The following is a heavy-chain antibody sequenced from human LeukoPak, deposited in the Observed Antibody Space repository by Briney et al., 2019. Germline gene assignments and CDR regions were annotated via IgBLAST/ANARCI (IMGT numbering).Heavy chain of an antibody. CDR2: IYYSGST. J-gene: IGHJ3*02. CDR1: GGSISSYY. CDR3: ARVNNYYDSSGYSDAFDI. Sequence: SETLSLTCTVSGGSISSYYWSWIRQPPGKGLEWIGYIYYSGSTNYNPSLKSRVTISVDTSKNQFSLKLSSVTAADTAVYYCARVNNYYDSSGYSDAFDIWGQGTMVTVSS. V-gene: IGHV4-59*01. D-gene: IGHD3-22*01.